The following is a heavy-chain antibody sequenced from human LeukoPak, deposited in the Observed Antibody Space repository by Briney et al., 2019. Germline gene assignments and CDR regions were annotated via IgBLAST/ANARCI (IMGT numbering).Heavy chain of an antibody. Sequence: GGYLRLSCAASGFTFSSYWMHWVRQAPGKELVWVSRINGDGSTTTYADSVKGRFTISRDNAKNTLYVQMNSLGVEDTAVYYCARDLDGSGNYHWFDPWGQGTLVTVCS. J-gene: IGHJ5*02. CDR2: INGDGSTT. V-gene: IGHV3-74*01. CDR1: GFTFSSYW. CDR3: ARDLDGSGNYHWFDP. D-gene: IGHD3-10*01.